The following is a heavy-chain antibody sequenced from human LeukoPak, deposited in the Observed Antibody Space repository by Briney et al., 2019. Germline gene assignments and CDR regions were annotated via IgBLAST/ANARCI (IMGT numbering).Heavy chain of an antibody. J-gene: IGHJ5*02. D-gene: IGHD3-10*01. V-gene: IGHV4-39*01. CDR3: ARGIPGARHYGSGRTFDP. CDR2: IYYSGST. Sequence: ASETLSLTCTVSGGSISSSSYYWGWIRQPPGKGLEWIGSIYYSGSTYYNPSLKSRVTISVDTSKNQFSLKLSSVTAADTAVYYCARGIPGARHYGSGRTFDPWGQGTLVTVSS. CDR1: GGSISSSSYY.